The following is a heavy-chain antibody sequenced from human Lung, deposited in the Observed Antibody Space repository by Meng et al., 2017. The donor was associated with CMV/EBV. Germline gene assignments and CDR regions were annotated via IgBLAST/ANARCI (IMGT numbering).Heavy chain of an antibody. CDR3: ARDRTGYSSGWYGYYGFDV. J-gene: IGHJ6*02. V-gene: IGHV3-7*01. D-gene: IGHD6-19*01. CDR1: GFTFSSYW. CDR2: IKQDGSEK. Sequence: GESLKISCAASGFTFSSYWMSWVRHAPGKGLEWVANIKQDGSEKYYVDSVKGRFTISRDNAKNSLYLQMNSLRAEDTAVYYCARDRTGYSSGWYGYYGFDVWGQGTTVTVSS.